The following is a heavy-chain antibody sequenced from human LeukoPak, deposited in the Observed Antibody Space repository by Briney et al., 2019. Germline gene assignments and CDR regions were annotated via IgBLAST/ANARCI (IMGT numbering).Heavy chain of an antibody. D-gene: IGHD6-13*01. CDR1: GFTFSSYS. CDR3: ATNGDSGSWYAERYSYMDV. Sequence: PGGSLRLSCAASGFTFSSYSMNWVRQAPGKGLEWVSSISSSSSYIYYADSVRGRFTISRDNSKNTLYLQMTSLRAEDTAIYYCATNGDSGSWYAERYSYMDVWGTGTPVTVSS. J-gene: IGHJ6*03. V-gene: IGHV3-21*04. CDR2: ISSSSSYI.